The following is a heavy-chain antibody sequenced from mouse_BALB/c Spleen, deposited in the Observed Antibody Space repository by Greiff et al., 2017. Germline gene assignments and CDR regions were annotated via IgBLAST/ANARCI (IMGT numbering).Heavy chain of an antibody. V-gene: IGHV1-4*02. Sequence: QVQLQQSAAELARPGASVKMSCKASGYTFTSYTMHWVKQRPGQGLEWIGYINPSSGYTEYNQKFKDKTTLTADKSSSTAYMQLSSLTSEDSAVYYCARGDRGGPFDYWGQGTTLTVSS. J-gene: IGHJ2*01. CDR2: INPSSGYT. CDR3: ARGDRGGPFDY. CDR1: GYTFTSYT.